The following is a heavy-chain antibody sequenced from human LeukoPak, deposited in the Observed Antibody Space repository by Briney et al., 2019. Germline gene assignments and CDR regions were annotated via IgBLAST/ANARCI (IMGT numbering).Heavy chain of an antibody. CDR2: IIPIFGTA. Sequence: SVKVSCKASGGTFSSYAISWVRQAPGQGLEWMGGIIPIFGTANYAQKFQGRVTITADESTSTAYMGLSSLRSEDTAVYYCASGSYLGYYFDYWGQGTLVTVSS. V-gene: IGHV1-69*13. CDR3: ASGSYLGYYFDY. D-gene: IGHD1-26*01. CDR1: GGTFSSYA. J-gene: IGHJ4*02.